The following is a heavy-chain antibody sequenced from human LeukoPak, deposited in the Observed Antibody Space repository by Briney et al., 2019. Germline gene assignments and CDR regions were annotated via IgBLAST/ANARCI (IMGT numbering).Heavy chain of an antibody. D-gene: IGHD3-10*01. Sequence: PGGSLRLSCAASGFTFSTYSMNWVRQAPGKGLAWVSSISSSGSYIYYADSVKGRFTISRDNAKNSLYLQMNSLRAEDTAVYYCARDIGEWFGERWAFDDYWGQGTMVTVSS. CDR1: GFTFSTYS. V-gene: IGHV3-21*01. CDR2: ISSSGSYI. CDR3: ARDIGEWFGERWAFDDY. J-gene: IGHJ4*02.